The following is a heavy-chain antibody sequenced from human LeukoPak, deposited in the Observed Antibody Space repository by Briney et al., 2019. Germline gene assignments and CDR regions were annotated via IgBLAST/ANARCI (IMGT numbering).Heavy chain of an antibody. Sequence: PSETLSLTCSVSGGFMSSYYWRWIRQSAGKGLEWIGRISSSGTTNYNPSLKSRVTMSVDTSKNQFSLRVTSVTAADTAVYYCARNYNWGDANYYYYMDIGGKGITVTVSS. CDR1: GGFMSSYY. J-gene: IGHJ6*03. V-gene: IGHV4-4*07. CDR3: ARNYNWGDANYYYYMDI. CDR2: ISSSGTT. D-gene: IGHD7-27*01.